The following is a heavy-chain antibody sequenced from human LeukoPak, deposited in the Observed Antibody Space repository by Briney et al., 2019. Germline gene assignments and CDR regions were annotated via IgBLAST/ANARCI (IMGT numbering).Heavy chain of an antibody. CDR2: INPNSGDT. D-gene: IGHD2-2*01. Sequence: ASVKVSCKASGYTFTHYYMHWVRQAPGQGFEWMGWINPNSGDTNYAQKFQGRVTMTRDTSISTAHMELSRLRSDGTAVYYCARANFLYCSSTTCLFDYWGQGTLVIVSS. V-gene: IGHV1-2*02. CDR3: ARANFLYCSSTTCLFDY. CDR1: GYTFTHYY. J-gene: IGHJ4*02.